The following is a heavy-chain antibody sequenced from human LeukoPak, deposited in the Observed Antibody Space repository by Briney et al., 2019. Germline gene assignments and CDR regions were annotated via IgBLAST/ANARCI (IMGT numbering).Heavy chain of an antibody. V-gene: IGHV1-46*01. CDR3: ARDRRAAGTLDY. CDR1: GYTFTSYY. Sequence: ASVKVSCTASGYTFTSYYMHWVRQAPGQGLEWTGIINPSGGSTSYAQKFQGRVTMTRDTSTSTVYMELSSLRSEDTAVYYCARDRRAAGTLDYWGQGTLVTVSS. CDR2: INPSGGST. D-gene: IGHD6-13*01. J-gene: IGHJ4*02.